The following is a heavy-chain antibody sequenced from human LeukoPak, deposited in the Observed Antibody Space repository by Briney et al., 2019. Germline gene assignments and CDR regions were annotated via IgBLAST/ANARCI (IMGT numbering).Heavy chain of an antibody. D-gene: IGHD4-17*01. J-gene: IGHJ5*02. CDR3: ARGVGLRKGAARFDP. CDR1: GGSMTNYY. V-gene: IGHV4-59*12. Sequence: PSETLSLTCTVSGGSMTNYYWTWIRQSPGKGLEWIGHTYYSGNTNYNPSLKSRVTISIDTSKNQFSLKLSSVTAADTAVYYCARGVGLRKGAARFDPWGQGTLVTVSS. CDR2: TYYSGNT.